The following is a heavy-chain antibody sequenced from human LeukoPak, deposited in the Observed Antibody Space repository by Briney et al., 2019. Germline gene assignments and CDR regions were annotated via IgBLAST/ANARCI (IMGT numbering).Heavy chain of an antibody. V-gene: IGHV3-23*01. D-gene: IGHD5-18*01. Sequence: GGSLRLSCAASGFTFSSYAMSWVRQAPGKGLEWVSAISGSGGSTYCADSVKGRFTISRDNSKNTLYLQMNSLGAEDTAVYYCANSDTAMGDYDYWGQGTLVTVSS. CDR1: GFTFSSYA. J-gene: IGHJ4*02. CDR2: ISGSGGST. CDR3: ANSDTAMGDYDY.